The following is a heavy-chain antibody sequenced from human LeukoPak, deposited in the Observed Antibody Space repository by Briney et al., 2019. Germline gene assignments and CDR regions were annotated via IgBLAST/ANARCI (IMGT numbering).Heavy chain of an antibody. CDR2: IYYSGSA. J-gene: IGHJ4*02. D-gene: IGHD6-13*01. Sequence: SETLSLTCTVSGDSISSSGYFWGWIRQPPGKGLEWIGSIYYSGSAYYNASLKSRVTISLDTSKNYFSLRLNSVTAADTAVYYCARHVRAAAAASFWGQGTLVTVSS. CDR3: ARHVRAAAAASF. CDR1: GDSISSSGYF. V-gene: IGHV4-39*01.